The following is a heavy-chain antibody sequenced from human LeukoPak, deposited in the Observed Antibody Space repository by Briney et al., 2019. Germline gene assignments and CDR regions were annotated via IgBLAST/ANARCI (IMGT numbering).Heavy chain of an antibody. CDR1: GFNFMTYG. J-gene: IGHJ5*02. Sequence: PGGALRLSCAASGFNFMTYGMHSVRQAPGKGLERVAFIQFDESSKNYADSVKGRFTISRDNSKNTVYLQVNSLRAEDTAVYYCAKEDGTVVVSTFGAWGQGTLVTVSS. CDR2: IQFDESSK. CDR3: AKEDGTVVVSTFGA. D-gene: IGHD3-22*01. V-gene: IGHV3-30*02.